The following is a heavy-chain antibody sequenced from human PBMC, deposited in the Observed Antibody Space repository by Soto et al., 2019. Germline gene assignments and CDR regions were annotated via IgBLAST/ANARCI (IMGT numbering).Heavy chain of an antibody. CDR2: ISAHNGNT. CDR3: ARGRYGDY. CDR1: VYTFTSYG. Sequence: QVHLVQSGAEVNKPGASVKASCKASVYTFTSYGINWVRQAPGQGLECMGWISAHNGNTDYAQKLQGRGIVTRDTSTSTAYREQRSLRSDDTAVYYCARGRYGDYWGQGALVTVSS. J-gene: IGHJ4*02. D-gene: IGHD1-1*01. V-gene: IGHV1-18*01.